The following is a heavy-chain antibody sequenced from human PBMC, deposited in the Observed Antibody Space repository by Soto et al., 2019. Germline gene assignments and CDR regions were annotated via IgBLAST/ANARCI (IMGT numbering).Heavy chain of an antibody. CDR1: GGSFSGYY. Sequence: SETLSLTCAVYGGSFSGYYCSWIRQPPGKGLEWIGEINHSGSTNYNPSLKSRVTISVDTSKNQFSLKLSSVTAADTAVYYCARGLLYSSTSWMGYYYYMDVWGKGTTVTVS. CDR2: INHSGST. V-gene: IGHV4-34*01. J-gene: IGHJ6*03. CDR3: ARGLLYSSTSWMGYYYYMDV. D-gene: IGHD2-2*01.